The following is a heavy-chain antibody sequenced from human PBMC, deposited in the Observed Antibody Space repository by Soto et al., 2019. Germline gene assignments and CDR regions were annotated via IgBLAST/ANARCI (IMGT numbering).Heavy chain of an antibody. CDR2: IYYSGST. V-gene: IGHV4-30-4*01. CDR3: ARDGPVLAYCGGECYINWFDS. Sequence: SETLSLTCTVSGGSISIGDYYLRWIRQPPGKGLEWIGYIYYSGSTYYNPSLKSRVTISVDTSKNQFSLKLSSVTAADTAVYYCARDGPVLAYCGGECYINWFDSCGQG. CDR1: GGSISIGDYY. D-gene: IGHD2-21*01. J-gene: IGHJ5*02.